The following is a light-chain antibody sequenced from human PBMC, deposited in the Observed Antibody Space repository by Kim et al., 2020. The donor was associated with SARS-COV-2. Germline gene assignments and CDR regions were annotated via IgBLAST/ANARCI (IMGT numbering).Light chain of an antibody. Sequence: QSVLTQPPSVSGAPGQRVTISCTGSSSNIGAGYDVHWYQQLPGTAPKLLIYGNSNRPSGVPDRFSGSKSGTSASLAITGLQAEDEADYYCQSYDSSLNVVFGGGTQRTVL. CDR2: GNS. CDR1: SSNIGAGYD. V-gene: IGLV1-40*01. CDR3: QSYDSSLNVV. J-gene: IGLJ2*01.